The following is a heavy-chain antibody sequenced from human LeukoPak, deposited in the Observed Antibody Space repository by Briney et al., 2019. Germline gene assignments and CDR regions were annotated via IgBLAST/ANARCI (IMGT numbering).Heavy chain of an antibody. D-gene: IGHD1-26*01. CDR2: INHSGST. J-gene: IGHJ4*02. CDR1: GGSFSGYY. V-gene: IGHV4-34*01. CDR3: ARGRTLLY. Sequence: PSETLSLTCAVYGGSFSGYYWSWIRHPPGKGLEWIGEINHSGSTNYNPSLKSRVTISVDTSKNQVSLKLSSVTAAGTAVYYCARGRTLLYWGQGTLVTVSS.